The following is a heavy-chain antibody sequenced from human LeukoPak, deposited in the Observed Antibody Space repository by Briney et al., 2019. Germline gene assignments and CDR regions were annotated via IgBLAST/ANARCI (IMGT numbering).Heavy chain of an antibody. V-gene: IGHV3-48*03. CDR2: ISSSGSTI. CDR1: GFTFSSYE. J-gene: IGHJ4*02. D-gene: IGHD6-13*01. CDR3: ARVSTPYSSSWYSPVDY. Sequence: QPGGSLRLSCAASGFTFSSYEMNWVRRAPGKGLEWVSYISSSGSTIYYADSVKGRFTISRDNAKNSLYLQMNSLRAEDTAVYYCARVSTPYSSSWYSPVDYWGQGTLVTVSS.